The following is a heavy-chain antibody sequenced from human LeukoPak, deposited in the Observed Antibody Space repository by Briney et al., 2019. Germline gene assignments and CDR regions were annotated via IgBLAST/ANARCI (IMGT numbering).Heavy chain of an antibody. Sequence: RRSLRLSCAASGFTFSSYAMSWVRQAPGKGLEWVSGISGSGGSTYYADSVKGRFTISRDNSKNTLYLQMNSLRAEDTAVYYCAKDRGVGANIFDYWGQGTLVTVSS. D-gene: IGHD1-26*01. J-gene: IGHJ4*02. CDR1: GFTFSSYA. CDR2: ISGSGGST. V-gene: IGHV3-23*01. CDR3: AKDRGVGANIFDY.